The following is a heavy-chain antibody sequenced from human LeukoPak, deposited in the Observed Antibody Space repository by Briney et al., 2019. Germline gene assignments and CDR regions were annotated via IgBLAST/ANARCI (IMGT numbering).Heavy chain of an antibody. CDR2: INPNSGGT. D-gene: IGHD5-12*01. CDR1: GYTFTGYY. V-gene: IGHV1-2*02. Sequence: GASVKVSCKASGYTFTGYYMHWVRQAPGQGLEWMGWINPNSGGTNYAQKFQGRVTMTRDTSISAAYMELSRLRSDDTAVYYCARDRGYGDSFDYWGQGTLVTVSS. J-gene: IGHJ4*02. CDR3: ARDRGYGDSFDY.